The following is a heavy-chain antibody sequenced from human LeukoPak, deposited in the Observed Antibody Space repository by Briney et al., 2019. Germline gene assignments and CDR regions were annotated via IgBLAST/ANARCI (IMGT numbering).Heavy chain of an antibody. CDR3: ARAYCSSTSCFG. CDR2: INSDGSST. D-gene: IGHD2-2*01. CDR1: GFTFSSYW. Sequence: GGSLRLSCAASGFTFSSYWMHWVRQAPGKGLVWVSRINSDGSSTSYADSVKGRFTISRDNFKDSLYLQMDSLKVDDTAVYYCARAYCSSTSCFGWGQGTLVTVSS. J-gene: IGHJ4*02. V-gene: IGHV3-74*01.